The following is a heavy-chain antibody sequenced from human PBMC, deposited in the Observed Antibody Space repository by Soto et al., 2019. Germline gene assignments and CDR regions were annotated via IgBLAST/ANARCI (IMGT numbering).Heavy chain of an antibody. V-gene: IGHV4-4*07. Sequence: PTETLTITCPLRIFSICRYYWSCIREAAGQALERIGRIYTSGSNKYNPSLKSRVTMSVDTSKNQLSLKLSSVTAADTAVYYCARDVYYDSSGYPFGPGVYYYGMDVWGQGTTVS. CDR1: IFSICRYY. D-gene: IGHD3-22*01. CDR2: IYTSGSN. CDR3: ARDVYYDSSGYPFGPGVYYYGMDV. J-gene: IGHJ6*02.